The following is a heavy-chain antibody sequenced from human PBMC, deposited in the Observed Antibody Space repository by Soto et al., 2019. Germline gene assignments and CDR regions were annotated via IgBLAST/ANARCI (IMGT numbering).Heavy chain of an antibody. J-gene: IGHJ6*03. CDR3: ARAVALYSSSRYYYMDV. D-gene: IGHD6-13*01. CDR2: IYYSGST. Sequence: QVQLQESGPGLVKPSQTLSLTCTVSGGSISSGGYYWSWIRQHPGKGLEWIGYIYYSGSTYYNPSLKSRVTISVDTSKTQFSLKLSSVTAADTAVYYCARAVALYSSSRYYYMDVWGKGTTVTVAS. V-gene: IGHV4-31*03. CDR1: GGSISSGGYY.